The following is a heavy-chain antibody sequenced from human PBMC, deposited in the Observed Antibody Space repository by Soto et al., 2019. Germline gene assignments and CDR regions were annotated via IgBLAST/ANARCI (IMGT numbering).Heavy chain of an antibody. CDR1: GFTFRSCA. CDR3: AKVGDSGSGSYYRPVAY. CDR2: IDKSGGNT. D-gene: IGHD3-10*01. V-gene: IGHV3-23*01. J-gene: IGHJ4*02. Sequence: GGSLRLSCVASGFTFRSCAMNWVRQAPGKGLEWVSGIDKSGGNTYYADSVKGRFTIFRDNSENTLYLQMNSLRAEDTAVYYCAKVGDSGSGSYYRPVAYWGQGALVTVSS.